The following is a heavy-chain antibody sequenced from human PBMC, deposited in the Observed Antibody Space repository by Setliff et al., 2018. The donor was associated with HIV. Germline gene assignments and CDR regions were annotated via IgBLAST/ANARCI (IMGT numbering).Heavy chain of an antibody. CDR1: GYTFSDPY. CDR2: ISPTNGGT. V-gene: IGHV1-2*02. D-gene: IGHD1-26*01. J-gene: IGHJ4*02. CDR3: ARDVGVPGRGNALKY. Sequence: ASVKVSCKASGYTFSDPYIHWVRQAPGQGSEWMGWISPTNGGTNYARKFQGRVTMTRDMSISTAYMELTSLTSDDTAVYFCARDVGVPGRGNALKYWAQGTLVTVSS.